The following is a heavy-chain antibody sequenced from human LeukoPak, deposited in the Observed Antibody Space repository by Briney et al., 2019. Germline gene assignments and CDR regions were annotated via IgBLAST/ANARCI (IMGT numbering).Heavy chain of an antibody. CDR3: ARIAEQHLQYYFDY. Sequence: GASVKVSCKASGYFFSSYGFSWARQAPGQGLEWMGWISAYDGNTNYAQKIQGRVTMATDTSTSTAYMELRSLRSGDSAVYFCARIAEQHLQYYFDYWGQGTLVTVSS. CDR1: GYFFSSYG. V-gene: IGHV1-18*01. J-gene: IGHJ4*02. CDR2: ISAYDGNT. D-gene: IGHD6-13*01.